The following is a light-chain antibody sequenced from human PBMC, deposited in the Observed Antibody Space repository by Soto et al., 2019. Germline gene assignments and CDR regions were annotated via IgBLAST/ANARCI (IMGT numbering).Light chain of an antibody. Sequence: QSALTQPASVSWSPGQEITIACTGTNRDVGSYNLVSWYQQRPGEAPKLIISEVRNRPSGISYRFTGSKSGNTASLTISGIQAEDEADYYCSSYTTTSTLVFGGGTKLTVL. CDR1: NRDVGSYNL. J-gene: IGLJ3*02. CDR2: EVR. CDR3: SSYTTTSTLV. V-gene: IGLV2-14*01.